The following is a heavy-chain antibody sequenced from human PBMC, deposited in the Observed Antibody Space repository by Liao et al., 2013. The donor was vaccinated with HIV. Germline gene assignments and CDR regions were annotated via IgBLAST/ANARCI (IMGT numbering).Heavy chain of an antibody. CDR3: ARVQWXPAPNWYSDL. J-gene: IGHJ2*01. V-gene: IGHV4-61*02. D-gene: IGHD1-26*01. CDR1: GDLIRRDNYY. Sequence: QVRLQESGPGLVKPSQTLSLTCTVSGDLIRRDNYYWTWIRQPAGRGLEWIGHIFTGMSTTGTANYNPSLKSRVSISADTSSNHVSLKLTSVTAADTAVYYCARVQWXPAPNWYSDLVGPWHLVIVSS. CDR2: IFTGMSTTGTA.